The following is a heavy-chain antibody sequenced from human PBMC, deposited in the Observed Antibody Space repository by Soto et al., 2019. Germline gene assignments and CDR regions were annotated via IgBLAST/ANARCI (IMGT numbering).Heavy chain of an antibody. CDR2: ISFDGSES. CDR3: ANGKDGVCYYYGMDV. V-gene: IGHV3-30*18. CDR1: GLTFSDSG. Sequence: QVQLVESAGGVVQPGTSLRLSCVVSGLTFSDSGMHWVRQAPGKGLEWVAVISFDGSESHYRDSVKGRFSITRDNSRNTLYLPMNSLRGADSAVYSCANGKDGVCYYYGMDVWGQGSTVTVSS. J-gene: IGHJ6*02. D-gene: IGHD1-26*01.